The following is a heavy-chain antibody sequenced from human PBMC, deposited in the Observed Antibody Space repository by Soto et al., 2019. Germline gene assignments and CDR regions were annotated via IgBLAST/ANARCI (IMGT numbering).Heavy chain of an antibody. CDR1: GFTVSSNY. CDR3: ARAVVPTTVPSGYNWFDP. D-gene: IGHD4-17*01. Sequence: PGGSLRLSCAASGFTVSSNYMSWVRQAPGKGLEWVSVIYSGGSTYYADSVKGRFTISRDNSKNTLYLQMNSLRAEDTAVYYCARAVVPTTVPSGYNWFDPWGQGTLVTVSS. V-gene: IGHV3-66*01. CDR2: IYSGGST. J-gene: IGHJ5*02.